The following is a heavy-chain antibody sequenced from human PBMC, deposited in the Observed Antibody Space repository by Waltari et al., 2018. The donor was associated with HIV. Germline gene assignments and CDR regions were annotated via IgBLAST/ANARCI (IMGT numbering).Heavy chain of an antibody. V-gene: IGHV4-31*01. CDR2: IYYSGST. Sequence: QVQLQESGPGLVKPSQTLSLTCTVSGGSISSGGYYWNWIRQHPGKGLEWIGYIYYSGSTYYNPSLKSLVTISLDTSKNQFSLKLSSVTAADTAVYYCARVRAIVVVVDIWGQGTMVTVSS. CDR1: GGSISSGGYY. CDR3: ARVRAIVVVVDI. D-gene: IGHD3-22*01. J-gene: IGHJ3*02.